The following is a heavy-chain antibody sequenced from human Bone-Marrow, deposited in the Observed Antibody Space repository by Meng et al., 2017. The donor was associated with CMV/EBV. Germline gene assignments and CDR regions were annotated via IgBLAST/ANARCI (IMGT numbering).Heavy chain of an antibody. J-gene: IGHJ6*02. CDR2: INPNSGGT. V-gene: IGHV1-2*02. Sequence: ASVKVSCKASGYTFTGYYMHWVRQAPGQGFEWMGWINPNSGGTNYAQKFQGRVTMTRDTSISTAYMELSRLRSDDTAVYYCARVMIVVNRRYYYYGMDVWGQGTTVTVSS. CDR1: GYTFTGYY. CDR3: ARVMIVVNRRYYYYGMDV. D-gene: IGHD3-22*01.